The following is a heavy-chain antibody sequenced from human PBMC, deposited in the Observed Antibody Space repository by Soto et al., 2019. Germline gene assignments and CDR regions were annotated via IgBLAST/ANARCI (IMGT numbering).Heavy chain of an antibody. D-gene: IGHD6-13*01. CDR3: ARYSSSWYLDY. V-gene: IGHV1-69*13. Sequence: ASVKVSSKASGGNFSSYSLSWVLQAHGQDREWMRGIIRIFGTGHDAQKFQSRVTITADESTSTAYMELSSLRSEATAVYYCARYSSSWYLDYWGQGTLVTVSS. CDR2: IIRIFGTG. CDR1: GGNFSSYS. J-gene: IGHJ4*02.